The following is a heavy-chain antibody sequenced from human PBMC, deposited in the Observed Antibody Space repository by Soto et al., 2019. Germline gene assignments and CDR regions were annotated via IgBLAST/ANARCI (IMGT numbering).Heavy chain of an antibody. V-gene: IGHV6-1*01. J-gene: IGHJ4*02. D-gene: IGHD3-22*01. CDR3: ARESSGYYYRYFDC. Sequence: SHTLSLTCDISGDSVSSNNVALNWIRQSPSTGLEWLGRTYYRSQWYDDYAESVKSRISVIPDTSKNQFSLRLNSVTPEDTAVYYCARESSGYYYRYFDCWGQGTLVTVSS. CDR1: GDSVSSNNVA. CDR2: TYYRSQWYD.